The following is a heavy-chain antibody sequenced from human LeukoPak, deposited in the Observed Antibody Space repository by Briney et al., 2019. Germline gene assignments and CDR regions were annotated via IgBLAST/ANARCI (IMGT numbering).Heavy chain of an antibody. CDR2: ISSSSSYI. D-gene: IGHD3-10*02. Sequence: GGSLRLSCAASGFTFNSYSMNWVRQAPGKGLEWVSSISSSSSYIYYTDSVKGRFTISRDNAKNSLYLHMNSLRAEDTAVYYCAELGITMIGGVWGKGTTVTISS. J-gene: IGHJ6*04. CDR1: GFTFNSYS. V-gene: IGHV3-21*01. CDR3: AELGITMIGGV.